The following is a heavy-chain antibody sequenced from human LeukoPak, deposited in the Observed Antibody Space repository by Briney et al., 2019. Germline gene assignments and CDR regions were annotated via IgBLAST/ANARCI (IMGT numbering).Heavy chain of an antibody. CDR1: GGSITSYY. V-gene: IGHV4-59*01. D-gene: IGHD5-18*01. J-gene: IGHJ4*02. CDR3: ARENGYRYDY. CDR2: IYYSGST. Sequence: SQTLSLTCTVSGGSITSYYWTWIRQPPGKGLEWIGSIYYSGSTNYNPSLKSRVTISVDTSKNQFSLKLSSVTAADTALYYCARENGYRYDYWGQGTLVTVSS.